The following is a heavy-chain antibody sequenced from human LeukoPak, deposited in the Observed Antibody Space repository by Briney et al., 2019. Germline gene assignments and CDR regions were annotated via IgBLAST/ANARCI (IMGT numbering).Heavy chain of an antibody. CDR1: GGTFSSYA. D-gene: IGHD6-6*01. J-gene: IGHJ6*03. V-gene: IGHV1-69*13. CDR3: ARHSSSRYYYYMDV. Sequence: GASVKVSCKASGGTFSSYAISWVRQAPGQGLEWMGGIIPIFGTANYAQKFQGRVTITADESTSTAHMELSSLRSEDTAVYYCARHSSSRYYYYMDVWGKGTTVTVSS. CDR2: IIPIFGTA.